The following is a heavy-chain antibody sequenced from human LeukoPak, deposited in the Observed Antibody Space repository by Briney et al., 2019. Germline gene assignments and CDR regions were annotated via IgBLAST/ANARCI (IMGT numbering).Heavy chain of an antibody. V-gene: IGHV3-7*03. J-gene: IGHJ3*02. Sequence: PGGSLRLSCAASRFSFSNYWMTWVRQAPGKGLEWVAKIKQDGSEKFYVDSVKGRFTISRDNSKNTLYLQMNSLRAEDTAVYYCARGSGSSADAFDIWGQGTMVTVSS. CDR2: IKQDGSEK. D-gene: IGHD3-3*01. CDR3: ARGSGSSADAFDI. CDR1: RFSFSNYW.